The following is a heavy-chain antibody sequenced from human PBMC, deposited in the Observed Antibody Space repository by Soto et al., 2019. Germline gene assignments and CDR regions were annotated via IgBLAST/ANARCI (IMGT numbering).Heavy chain of an antibody. CDR1: GYTFITYA. CDR3: ARERSAWYGMDV. J-gene: IGHJ6*02. CDR2: LNAANGNT. Sequence: QVQLVQSGAEVKEPGASVNISCKASGYTFITYAMHWVRQAPGQRLEWMGWLNAANGNTKYSEKLQGRVTITRDTSASAAYMELSSLRSEDTAVYSCARERSAWYGMDVWGQGTTVTVSS. V-gene: IGHV1-3*01.